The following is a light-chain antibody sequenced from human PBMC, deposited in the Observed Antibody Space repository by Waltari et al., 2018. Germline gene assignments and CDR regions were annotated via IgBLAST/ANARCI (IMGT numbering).Light chain of an antibody. V-gene: IGKV4-1*01. Sequence: DFVMTQSPDSLAVSLGETATINCRSSQSVFYSPTNKNYLAWYQQKPGQPPKLLIYWASTRQSGVPDRFSGSGSGTDFTLTITNLQAEDVAVYYCQQYYSSPPVTFGTGTKVEIK. CDR2: WAS. CDR1: QSVFYSPTNKNY. CDR3: QQYYSSPPVT. J-gene: IGKJ3*01.